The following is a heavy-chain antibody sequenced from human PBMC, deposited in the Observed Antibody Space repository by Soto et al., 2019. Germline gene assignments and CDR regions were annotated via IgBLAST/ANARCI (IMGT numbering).Heavy chain of an antibody. V-gene: IGHV3-30-3*01. CDR3: ARDKVPAAIMSWFDP. CDR1: GFTFSSYA. CDR2: ISYDGSNK. D-gene: IGHD2-2*01. Sequence: QVQLVESGGGVVQPGRSLRLSCAASGFTFSSYAMHWVRQAPGKGLEWVAVISYDGSNKYYADSVKGRFTISRDNSKNTLYLQMNSLRVEDTAVYYCARDKVPAAIMSWFDPWGQGTLVTVSS. J-gene: IGHJ5*02.